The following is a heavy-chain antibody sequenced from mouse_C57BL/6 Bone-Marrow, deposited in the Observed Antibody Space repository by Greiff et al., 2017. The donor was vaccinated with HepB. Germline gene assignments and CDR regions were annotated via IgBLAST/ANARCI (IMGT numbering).Heavy chain of an antibody. CDR1: GFTFSSYA. CDR2: ISDGGSYT. D-gene: IGHD1-1*01. V-gene: IGHV5-4*01. CDR3: ARDLLRGYFDY. J-gene: IGHJ2*01. Sequence: EVKLMESGGGLVKPGGSLKLSCAASGFTFSSYAMSWVRQTPEKRLEWVATISDGGSYTYYPDNVKGRFTISRDNAKNNLYLQMSHLKSEDTAMYYCARDLLRGYFDYWGQGTTLTVSS.